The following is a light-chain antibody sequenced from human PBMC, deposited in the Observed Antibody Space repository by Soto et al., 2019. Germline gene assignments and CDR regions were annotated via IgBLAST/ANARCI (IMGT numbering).Light chain of an antibody. CDR1: QSVSSSY. CDR2: IAS. Sequence: EVVLTQSPGTLSLSPGERATLSCRASQSVSSSYLAWYQQKPGQAPRLLIYIASSSATGIPDRLSGSASGTDFTLTISRLEPEDFAMYYCQQYGSSPYNFGQGTKLEIK. V-gene: IGKV3-20*01. J-gene: IGKJ2*01. CDR3: QQYGSSPYN.